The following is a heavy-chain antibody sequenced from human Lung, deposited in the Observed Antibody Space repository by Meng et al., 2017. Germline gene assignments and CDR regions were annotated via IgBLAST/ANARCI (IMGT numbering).Heavy chain of an antibody. CDR2: VYSGGST. CDR3: ARMQYYGSGERDY. Sequence: VQVVALGGGLVRPVRSLRLCCAASGFTVSNNSMIWVRQAPGKGLEWVSAVYSGGSTYYADSVKGRFTISRDNSKNTLDLQMNSLRAEDTAVYYCARMQYYGSGERDYWGQGTLVTVSS. V-gene: IGHV3-66*02. CDR1: GFTVSNNS. J-gene: IGHJ4*02. D-gene: IGHD3-10*01.